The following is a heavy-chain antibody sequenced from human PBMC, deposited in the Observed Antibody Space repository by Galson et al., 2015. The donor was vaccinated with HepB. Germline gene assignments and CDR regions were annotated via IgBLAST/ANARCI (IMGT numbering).Heavy chain of an antibody. CDR1: GYTFTSYG. V-gene: IGHV1-18*01. Sequence: SVKVSCKASGYTFTSYGISWVRQAPGQGLEWMGWISAYNGNTNYAQKLQGRVTMTTDTSTSTACMELRSLRSDDTAVYYCARDPFPNYYGSGSPSAFDIWGQGTMVTVSS. D-gene: IGHD3-10*01. J-gene: IGHJ3*02. CDR3: ARDPFPNYYGSGSPSAFDI. CDR2: ISAYNGNT.